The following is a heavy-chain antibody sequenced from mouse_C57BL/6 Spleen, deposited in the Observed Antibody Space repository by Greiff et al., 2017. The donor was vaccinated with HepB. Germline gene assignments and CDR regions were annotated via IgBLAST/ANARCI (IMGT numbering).Heavy chain of an antibody. CDR1: GYTFTSYW. CDR3: ARYQVYWYFDV. V-gene: IGHV1-64*01. D-gene: IGHD2-14*01. CDR2: IHPNSGST. J-gene: IGHJ1*03. Sequence: LQQPGAELVKPGASVKLSCKASGYTFTSYWMHWVKQRPGQGLEWIGMIHPNSGSTNYNEKFKSKATLTVDKSSSTAYMQLSSLTSEDSAVYYCARYQVYWYFDVWGTGTTVTVSS.